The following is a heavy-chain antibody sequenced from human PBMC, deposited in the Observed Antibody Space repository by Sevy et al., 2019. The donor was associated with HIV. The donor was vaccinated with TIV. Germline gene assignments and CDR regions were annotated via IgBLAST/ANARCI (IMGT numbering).Heavy chain of an antibody. J-gene: IGHJ6*02. Sequence: ASVKVSCKVSGYTLTELSMHWVRQAPGKGLEWMGGFDPEDGETIYAQKFQGRVTMTEDTSTDTAYMELSSLRSEDTAVYYCATGWMRKGAYYHYYYGMDVWGQGTTVTVSS. CDR2: FDPEDGET. D-gene: IGHD1-26*01. V-gene: IGHV1-24*01. CDR1: GYTLTELS. CDR3: ATGWMRKGAYYHYYYGMDV.